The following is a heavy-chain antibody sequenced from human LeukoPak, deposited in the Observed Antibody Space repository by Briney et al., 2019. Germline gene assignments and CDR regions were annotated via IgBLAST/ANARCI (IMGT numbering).Heavy chain of an antibody. CDR3: ASRDYGSWRSFDY. Sequence: SETLSLTCAVYGGSFSGYYWSWIRQTPGKGLEWIGEINHSGSTNYNPSLKSRVTISVDTSKNQFSLKLSSVTAADTAVYYCASRDYGSWRSFDYWGQGTLVNVSS. CDR1: GGSFSGYY. J-gene: IGHJ4*02. V-gene: IGHV4-34*01. CDR2: INHSGST. D-gene: IGHD3-10*01.